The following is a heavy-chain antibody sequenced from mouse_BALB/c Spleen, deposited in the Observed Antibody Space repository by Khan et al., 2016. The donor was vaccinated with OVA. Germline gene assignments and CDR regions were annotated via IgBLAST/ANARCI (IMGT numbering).Heavy chain of an antibody. CDR3: ARHPSLTDYAMDY. D-gene: IGHD4-1*01. Sequence: EVELVESGGGLVKPGGSLKLSCAASGFAFSSYDMSWVRQTPEKRLEWVATISSRGSYTYYPDSVKGRFTISRDNARNTLYLQMSSLRSEDTALYYCARHPSLTDYAMDYGGQGTPVTVSS. V-gene: IGHV5-9*02. CDR1: GFAFSSYD. CDR2: ISSRGSYT. J-gene: IGHJ4*01.